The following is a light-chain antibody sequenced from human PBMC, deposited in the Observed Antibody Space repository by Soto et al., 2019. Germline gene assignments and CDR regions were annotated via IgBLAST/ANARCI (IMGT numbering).Light chain of an antibody. Sequence: EIVMTQSPATLSVSPGGRGPLSCRASQSISDTLAWYPQKPGQAPRLLIYDASNRATGIPARFSGSGSGTDFTLTISSLEPEDFAVYYCQQRSNWLSITFGQGTRLEIK. J-gene: IGKJ5*01. CDR3: QQRSNWLSIT. CDR1: QSISDT. V-gene: IGKV3-11*01. CDR2: DAS.